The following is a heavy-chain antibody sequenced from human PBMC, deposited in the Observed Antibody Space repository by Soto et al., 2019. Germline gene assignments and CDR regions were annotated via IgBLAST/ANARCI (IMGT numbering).Heavy chain of an antibody. CDR3: ARGGGGVVVPAAILDY. V-gene: IGHV3-30-3*01. J-gene: IGHJ4*02. Sequence: GGSLRLACAASGSTFSSYAMHWVRQAPGKGLEWVAVISYDGSNKYYADSVKGRFTISRDNSKNTLYLQMNSLRAEDTAVYYCARGGGGVVVPAAILDYWGQGTLVTVSS. CDR1: GSTFSSYA. CDR2: ISYDGSNK. D-gene: IGHD2-2*01.